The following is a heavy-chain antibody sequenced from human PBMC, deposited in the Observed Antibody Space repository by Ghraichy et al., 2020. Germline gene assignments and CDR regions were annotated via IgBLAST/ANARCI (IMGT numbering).Heavy chain of an antibody. V-gene: IGHV4-59*08. D-gene: IGHD3-16*01. CDR1: GASIRTYY. Sequence: ETLFLTCTVSGASIRTYYWSWIRQSPGKGLEWIGYIYNSGSTDYNPSLKSRVTISVDTSKNQFSLKLSSVTAADTAVYYCASRTGGGTPKNAFDIWGQGTMVTVSS. J-gene: IGHJ3*02. CDR2: IYNSGST. CDR3: ASRTGGGTPKNAFDI.